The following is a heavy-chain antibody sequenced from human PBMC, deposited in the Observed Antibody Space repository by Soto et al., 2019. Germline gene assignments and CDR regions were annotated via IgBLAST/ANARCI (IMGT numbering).Heavy chain of an antibody. CDR3: ALRHGDYDFWSGPDAFDI. V-gene: IGHV1-18*01. D-gene: IGHD3-3*01. J-gene: IGHJ3*02. CDR2: ISAYNGNT. CDR1: GYTFTSYG. Sequence: ASVKVSCKASGYTFTSYGISWVRQAPGQGLEWMGWISAYNGNTNYAQKLQGRVTMTTDTSTSTDYMEMRNLRSDDTAVYYCALRHGDYDFWSGPDAFDIWGQGTMVTVSS.